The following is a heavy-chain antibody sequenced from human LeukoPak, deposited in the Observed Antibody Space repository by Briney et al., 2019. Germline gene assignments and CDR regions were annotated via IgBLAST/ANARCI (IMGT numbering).Heavy chain of an antibody. CDR3: TKIHRIAVAGGFDY. Sequence: GGSLRLSCAASGFTFSNAWMSWVRQAPGKGLEWVGRIKSKTDGGTTDYAAPVKGRFTISRDDSKNTLYLQMNSLKTEDTAVYYCTKIHRIAVAGGFDYWGQGTLVTVSS. D-gene: IGHD6-19*01. CDR1: GFTFSNAW. V-gene: IGHV3-15*01. CDR2: IKSKTDGGTT. J-gene: IGHJ4*02.